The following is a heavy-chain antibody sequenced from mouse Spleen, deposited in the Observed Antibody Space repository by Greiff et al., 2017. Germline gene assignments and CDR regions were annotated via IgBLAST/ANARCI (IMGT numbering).Heavy chain of an antibody. CDR3: ARSRIYYGNYQAWFAY. V-gene: IGHV8-12*01. J-gene: IGHJ3*01. Sequence: QVTLKVSGPGILQSSQTLSLTCSFSGFSLSTSGMGVSWIRQPSGKGLEWLAHIYWDDDKRYNPSLKSRLTISKDTSRNQVFLKITSVDTADTATYYCARSRIYYGNYQAWFAYWGQGTLVTVSA. CDR2: IYWDDDK. CDR1: GFSLSTSGMG. D-gene: IGHD2-1*01.